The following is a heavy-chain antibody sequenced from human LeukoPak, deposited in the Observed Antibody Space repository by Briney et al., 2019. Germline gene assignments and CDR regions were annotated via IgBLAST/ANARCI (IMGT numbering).Heavy chain of an antibody. V-gene: IGHV4-59*01. Sequence: SETLFLTCTVSGVYIRSYYWSWIRQPPGKGLEWIGYIYYSGSTNYNPSLKSRVTISVDTSKNQFSLKLSSVTAADTAVYYCAREVTSGSYYDYWGQGTLVTVSS. CDR1: GVYIRSYY. J-gene: IGHJ4*02. D-gene: IGHD1-26*01. CDR3: AREVTSGSYYDY. CDR2: IYYSGST.